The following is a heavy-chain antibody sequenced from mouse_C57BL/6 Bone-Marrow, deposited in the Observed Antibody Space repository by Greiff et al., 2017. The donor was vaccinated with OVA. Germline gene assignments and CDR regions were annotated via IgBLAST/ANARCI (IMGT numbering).Heavy chain of an antibody. D-gene: IGHD4-1*01. J-gene: IGHJ3*01. CDR1: GFTFSSYG. CDR3: ASSNGEEFAY. CDR2: ISSGGSYT. Sequence: VHLVESGGDLVKPGGSLKLSCAASGFTFSSYGMSWVRQTPDKRLEWVATISSGGSYTYYPDSVKGRFTISRDNAKNTLYLHMSSLKSEDTAMYYCASSNGEEFAYWGQGTLVTVSA. V-gene: IGHV5-6*01.